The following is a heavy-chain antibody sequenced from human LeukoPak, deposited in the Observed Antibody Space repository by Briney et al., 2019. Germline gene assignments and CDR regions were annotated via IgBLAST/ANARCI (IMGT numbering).Heavy chain of an antibody. CDR1: GFTFGSYR. V-gene: IGHV3-21*06. Sequence: GGSLRPSWAPSGFTFGSYRVNWARQPPGRGRGWGSSISVRSAYIYYADSVKGRFTISRDNAKNSLYVQMNSLSAEDAAVYYCARGGCSGAGNCCLFDYWGQGTLLTVSS. CDR3: ARGGCSGAGNCCLFDY. D-gene: IGHD5-12*01. CDR2: ISVRSAYI. J-gene: IGHJ4*02.